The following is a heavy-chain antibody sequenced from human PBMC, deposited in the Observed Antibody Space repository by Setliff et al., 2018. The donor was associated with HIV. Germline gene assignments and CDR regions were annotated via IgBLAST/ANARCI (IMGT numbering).Heavy chain of an antibody. CDR3: ARETGSGSFYVY. CDR1: GFTFNSAW. Sequence: GGSLRLSCVASGFTFNSAWMTWVRQAPGKGLEWVSIISGDGARTSTTMGTGGKAYYADSVKGRFTISRDNSKNTLYLQMNSLRAEDTAMYYCARETGSGSFYVYWGQGTQVTVSS. CDR2: ISGDGARTSTTMGTGGKA. V-gene: IGHV3-23*01. J-gene: IGHJ4*02. D-gene: IGHD3-10*01.